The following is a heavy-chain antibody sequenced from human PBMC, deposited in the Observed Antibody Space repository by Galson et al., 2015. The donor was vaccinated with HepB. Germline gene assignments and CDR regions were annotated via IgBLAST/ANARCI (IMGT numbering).Heavy chain of an antibody. D-gene: IGHD6-19*01. Sequence: QSGAEVKKPGASVKVSCKASGYTFTSYGISWVRQAPGQGLEWMGWISAYNGNTHYAQKFQGRVTMTRETSTSTVYMEVSSLRSEDTAVYYCARPLYSSGWYSGYYYGMDVWGQGTTVTVSS. V-gene: IGHV1-18*01. CDR2: ISAYNGNT. J-gene: IGHJ6*02. CDR1: GYTFTSYG. CDR3: ARPLYSSGWYSGYYYGMDV.